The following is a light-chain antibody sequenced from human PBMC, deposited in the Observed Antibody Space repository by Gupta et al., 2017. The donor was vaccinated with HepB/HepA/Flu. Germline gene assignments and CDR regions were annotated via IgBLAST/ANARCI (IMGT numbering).Light chain of an antibody. J-gene: IGLJ2*01. Sequence: QSALTQPPSASGSPGQSVTISCTGTSSDVGGYKYVSWYQQHPGQAPKLIIYEVTKRPSGVPDRFSGSKSGNTASLTVSGLQTEDDADYYCSSYAGSYLYVVFGGGTKLTVL. V-gene: IGLV2-8*01. CDR1: SSDVGGYKY. CDR2: EVT. CDR3: SSYAGSYLYVV.